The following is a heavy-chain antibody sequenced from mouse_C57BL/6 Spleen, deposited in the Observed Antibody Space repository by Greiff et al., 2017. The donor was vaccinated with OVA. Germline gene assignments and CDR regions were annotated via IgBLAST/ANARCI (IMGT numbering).Heavy chain of an antibody. J-gene: IGHJ3*01. CDR1: GYSITSGYY. Sequence: QLQESGPGLVKPSQSLSLTCSVTGYSITSGYYWNWIRQFPGNKLEWMGYISYDGSNNYNPSLKNRISITRDTSKNQFFLKLNSVTTEDTATYYCARAYEAWFAYWGQGTLVTVSA. CDR2: ISYDGSN. D-gene: IGHD1-1*01. CDR3: ARAYEAWFAY. V-gene: IGHV3-6*01.